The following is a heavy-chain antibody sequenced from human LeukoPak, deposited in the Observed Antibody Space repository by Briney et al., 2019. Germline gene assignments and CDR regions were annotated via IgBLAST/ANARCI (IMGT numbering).Heavy chain of an antibody. CDR1: GFTFSSYA. CDR3: AKGYDSSGYYQTDY. D-gene: IGHD3-22*01. Sequence: QPGGSLRLSCAASGFTFSSYAMSWVRQAPGKGLEWVSAISGSGGSTYYADSVKGRFTISRDNSKNTLYLQMNSLRAEDTAVYYCAKGYDSSGYYQTDYWGQGTLVTVSS. J-gene: IGHJ4*02. CDR2: ISGSGGST. V-gene: IGHV3-23*01.